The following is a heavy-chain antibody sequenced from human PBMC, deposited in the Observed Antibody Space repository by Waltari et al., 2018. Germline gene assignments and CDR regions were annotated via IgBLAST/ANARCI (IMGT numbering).Heavy chain of an antibody. D-gene: IGHD1-1*01. CDR3: ARDTTSRERAGD. J-gene: IGHJ4*02. V-gene: IGHV3-53*01. CDR2: IYTGEMT. Sequence: VRLVESGGGLIHPGGSLRLSCAASGLSGRNNYMHWVRQAPGKGLERVSVIYTGEMTYYSDAVKGRFTISRDISKNMVYLQMNNLRAEDTALYYCARDTTSRERAGDWGQGTLVTVSS. CDR1: GLSGRNNY.